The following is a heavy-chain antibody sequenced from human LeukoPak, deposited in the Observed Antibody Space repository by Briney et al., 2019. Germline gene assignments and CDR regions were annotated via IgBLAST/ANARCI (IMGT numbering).Heavy chain of an antibody. CDR1: GDSVNNTNW. J-gene: IGHJ6*02. CDR2: IFHSGVT. V-gene: IGHV4-4*02. CDR3: ARDAGHQLSRRNYYAMDV. Sequence: PSGTLSLTCAVSGDSVNNTNWWTWVRQSPGKGLEWIGEIFHSGVTNYNPSLKSRVTISVDTSNNQFSLKVNSVTAADTAVYYCARDAGHQLSRRNYYAMDVWGQGTTVTVSS. D-gene: IGHD1-1*01.